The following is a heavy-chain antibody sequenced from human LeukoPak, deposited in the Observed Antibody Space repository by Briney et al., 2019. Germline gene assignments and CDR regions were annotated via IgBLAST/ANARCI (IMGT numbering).Heavy chain of an antibody. CDR3: ARGRGGIAAADIDY. CDR2: IIPIFGTA. CDR1: GYTFTGYY. Sequence: GASVKVSCKASGYTFTGYYIHWVRQAPGQGLEWMGGIIPIFGTANYAQKFQGRVTITADESTSTAYMELSSLRSEDTAVYYCARGRGGIAAADIDYWGQGTLVTVSS. J-gene: IGHJ4*02. D-gene: IGHD6-13*01. V-gene: IGHV1-69*13.